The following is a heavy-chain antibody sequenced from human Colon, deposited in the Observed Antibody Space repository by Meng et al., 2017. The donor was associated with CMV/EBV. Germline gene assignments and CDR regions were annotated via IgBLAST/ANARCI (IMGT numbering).Heavy chain of an antibody. D-gene: IGHD6-19*01. Sequence: SETLSLTCDISGDTVSSTTVGWNWIRQSPSRGLEWLGRMYYRSRWLDDYAQSVKSRISINVDTSKNQFSLQLDSVTPDDTAVYYCARRHTSGWYYFDSWGQGTLVTISS. V-gene: IGHV6-1*01. CDR2: MYYRSRWLD. CDR1: GDTVSSTTVG. CDR3: ARRHTSGWYYFDS. J-gene: IGHJ4*02.